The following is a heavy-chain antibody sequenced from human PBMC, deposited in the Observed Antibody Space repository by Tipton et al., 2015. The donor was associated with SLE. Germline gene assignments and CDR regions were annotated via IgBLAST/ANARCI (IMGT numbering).Heavy chain of an antibody. Sequence: TLSLTCAVYGGSFSGYYWSWIRQPPGKGLEWIGSIYHSGSTYYNPSLKSRVTISVDTSKNQFSLKLSSVTAADTAVYYCASTYRGSGSEGWFDPWGQGTLVTVSS. CDR3: ASTYRGSGSEGWFDP. V-gene: IGHV4-34*01. CDR2: IYHSGST. D-gene: IGHD1-26*01. CDR1: GGSFSGYY. J-gene: IGHJ5*02.